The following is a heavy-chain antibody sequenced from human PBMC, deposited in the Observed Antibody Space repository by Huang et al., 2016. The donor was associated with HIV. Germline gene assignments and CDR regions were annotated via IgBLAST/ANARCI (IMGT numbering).Heavy chain of an antibody. CDR2: VNDSGAT. CDR3: ARQWTILEWLLGLDV. J-gene: IGHJ6*02. Sequence: QMQLQQRGAGLLKPSETLSLTCGVSGGSFTGNYLTWIRQAPGKGLEWIGEVNDSGATNDNPYLNGRGTISLDKSNRELSLNLRSVTAADTAVYYCARQWTILEWLLGLDVWGQGTTVIVSS. D-gene: IGHD3-3*01. CDR1: GGSFTGNY. V-gene: IGHV4-34*02.